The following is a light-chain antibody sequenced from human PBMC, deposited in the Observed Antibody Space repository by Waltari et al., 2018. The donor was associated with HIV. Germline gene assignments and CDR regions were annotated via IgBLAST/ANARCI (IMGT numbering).Light chain of an antibody. V-gene: IGLV3-1*01. Sequence: SYELTQPPSVSVSPGQTASITCPGDKLGDKYACWYQQKPGQSPVVVIYQDSKRPSGIPERFSGSNSGNTATLTISGTQAMDEADYYCQAWDSSTEGFVFGTGTKVTVL. CDR2: QDS. CDR3: QAWDSSTEGFV. CDR1: KLGDKY. J-gene: IGLJ1*01.